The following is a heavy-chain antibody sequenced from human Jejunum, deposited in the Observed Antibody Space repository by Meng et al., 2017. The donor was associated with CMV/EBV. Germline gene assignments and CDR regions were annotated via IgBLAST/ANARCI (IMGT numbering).Heavy chain of an antibody. V-gene: IGHV4-39*07. CDR2: IYSSGST. CDR3: ARDTNGRVSSYYDFWSGYYSRLPPSHFPFDY. D-gene: IGHD3-3*01. Sequence: PGKGLEWIGSIYSSGSTYYNPSLKSRVTISVDTSKNQFSLKLSSVTAADTAVYYCARDTNGRVSSYYDFWSGYYSRLPPSHFPFDYWGQGTLVTVSS. J-gene: IGHJ4*02.